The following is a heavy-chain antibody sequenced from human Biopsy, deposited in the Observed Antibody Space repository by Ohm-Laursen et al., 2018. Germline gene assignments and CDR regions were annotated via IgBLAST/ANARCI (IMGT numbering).Heavy chain of an antibody. D-gene: IGHD1-26*01. Sequence: SQTLSLTCTVSGGSIGSFFWSWIRQPPGQGLERIGYIYYSGSTNYNPSLRSRVTISVDRSKNQFSLELSPVTAADTAVYYCARVGAGAPSIDYFDYWGQGALVTVSS. CDR3: ARVGAGAPSIDYFDY. V-gene: IGHV4-59*01. CDR1: GGSIGSFF. J-gene: IGHJ4*02. CDR2: IYYSGST.